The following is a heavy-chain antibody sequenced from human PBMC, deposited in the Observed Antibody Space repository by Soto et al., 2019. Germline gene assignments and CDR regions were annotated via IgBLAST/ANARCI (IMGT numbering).Heavy chain of an antibody. CDR2: IHTTDGT. CDR3: ARALSSAAGLYFDF. CDR1: GGSISSYY. Sequence: TLSLTCTVSGGSISSYYWSWIRQPAGKGMEWIGRIHTTDGTNYNPSLKSRVTMSIDTSNNQFSLKLSSLTAADTAVYYCARALSSAAGLYFDFWGQGTLVTVS. V-gene: IGHV4-4*07. J-gene: IGHJ4*02. D-gene: IGHD6-13*01.